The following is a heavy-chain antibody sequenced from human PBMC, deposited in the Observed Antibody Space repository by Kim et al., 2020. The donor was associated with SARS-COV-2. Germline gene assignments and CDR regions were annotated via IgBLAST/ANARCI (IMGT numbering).Heavy chain of an antibody. CDR1: GYTFTSYD. V-gene: IGHV1-8*01. J-gene: IGHJ6*02. D-gene: IGHD3-9*01. CDR2: MNPNSGNT. Sequence: ASVKVSCKASGYTFTSYDINWVRQATGQGLEWMGWMNPNSGNTGYAQKFQGRVTMTRNTSISTAYMELSSLRSEDTAVYYCARGGMYYDILTGYTPYYYYGMDAWGQGTTVTVSS. CDR3: ARGGMYYDILTGYTPYYYYGMDA.